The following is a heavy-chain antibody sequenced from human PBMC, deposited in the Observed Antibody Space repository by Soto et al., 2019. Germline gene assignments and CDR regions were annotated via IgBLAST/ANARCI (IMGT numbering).Heavy chain of an antibody. CDR2: IKQDGSEK. Sequence: GGSLRLSCAASGFTFSSYWMSWVRQAPGKGLEWVANIKQDGSEKYYVDSVKGRFTISRDNAKNSLYLQMNSLRAEDTAVYYCARDFPTHISSSWERFDYWGQGTLVTVSS. J-gene: IGHJ4*02. V-gene: IGHV3-7*05. D-gene: IGHD6-13*01. CDR1: GFTFSSYW. CDR3: ARDFPTHISSSWERFDY.